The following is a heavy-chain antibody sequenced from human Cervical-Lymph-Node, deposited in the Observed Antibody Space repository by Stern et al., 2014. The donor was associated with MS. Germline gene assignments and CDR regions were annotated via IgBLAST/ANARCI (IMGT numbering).Heavy chain of an antibody. V-gene: IGHV4-4*02. D-gene: IGHD3-16*01. CDR1: GDSLRGDMW. Sequence: QVQLQASSPRLVKPSGTLSLTCAVSGDSLRGDMWWSWVRHSPGKGLEWIGEVDENGSINYNPPLKPRVTISVDKSMKRFYLKLRSVTAADTAVYYCARDPPGGLGMDVWGPGTTVTVSS. CDR2: VDENGSI. J-gene: IGHJ6*02. CDR3: ARDPPGGLGMDV.